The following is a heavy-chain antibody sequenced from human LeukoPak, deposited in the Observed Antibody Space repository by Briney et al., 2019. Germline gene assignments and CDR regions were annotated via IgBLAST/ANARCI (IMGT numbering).Heavy chain of an antibody. D-gene: IGHD4-11*01. Sequence: RASVKVSCKASGGTFSSYAISWVRQAPGQGLEWMGRIIPIFGTANYAQKFQGRVTITADESTSTAYMELSSLRSEDTAVYYCWLGSNRDAFDIWGQGTMVTVSS. V-gene: IGHV1-69*13. CDR1: GGTFSSYA. J-gene: IGHJ3*02. CDR2: IIPIFGTA. CDR3: WLGSNRDAFDI.